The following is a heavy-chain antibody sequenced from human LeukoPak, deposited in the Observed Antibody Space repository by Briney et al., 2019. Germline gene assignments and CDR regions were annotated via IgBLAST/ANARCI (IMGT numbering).Heavy chain of an antibody. CDR2: ISPRGGST. Sequence: ASVKVSCKAFVYTFTSNYMHWVRQAPGQGREWRGVISPRGGSTTYAQKFQGRVTLTRDMSTSTDYLELSSLRSEDTAVYYCARDNSVRDEAWWFNPWGQGTLVTVSS. D-gene: IGHD5-24*01. J-gene: IGHJ5*02. V-gene: IGHV1-46*01. CDR1: VYTFTSNY. CDR3: ARDNSVRDEAWWFNP.